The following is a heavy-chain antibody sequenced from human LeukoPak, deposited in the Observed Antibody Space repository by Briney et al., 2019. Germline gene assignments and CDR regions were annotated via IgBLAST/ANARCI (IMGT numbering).Heavy chain of an antibody. CDR3: AADGQRGRFDY. D-gene: IGHD3-16*01. CDR1: GFTFTSSA. Sequence: GASVKVSCKASGFTFTSSAVQWVRQARGQRLEWIGWIVDGSGNTNYAQKFQERVTITRDMSTSTAYMELSSLRSEDTAVYYCAADGQRGRFDYWGQGTLVTVSS. V-gene: IGHV1-58*01. J-gene: IGHJ4*02. CDR2: IVDGSGNT.